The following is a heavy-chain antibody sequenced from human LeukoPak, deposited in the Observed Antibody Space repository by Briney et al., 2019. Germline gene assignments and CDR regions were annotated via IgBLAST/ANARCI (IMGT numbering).Heavy chain of an antibody. CDR1: VYTFTSYG. CDR3: ARGDEGSSGWIPFDY. J-gene: IGHJ4*02. Sequence: ASVKVSCKASVYTFTSYGISWVRQAPGQGLEWMGGIIPIFGTANYAQKFQGRVTITTDESTSTAYMELSSLRSEDTAVYYCARGDEGSSGWIPFDYWGQGTLVTVSS. V-gene: IGHV1-69*05. CDR2: IIPIFGTA. D-gene: IGHD6-19*01.